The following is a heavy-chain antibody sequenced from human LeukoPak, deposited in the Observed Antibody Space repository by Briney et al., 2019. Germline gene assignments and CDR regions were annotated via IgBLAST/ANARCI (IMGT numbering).Heavy chain of an antibody. J-gene: IGHJ3*02. CDR2: ISGSSSYT. CDR1: GFTFSDYY. V-gene: IGHV3-11*05. CDR3: ARDSGYCSSTSCHRGDAFDI. D-gene: IGHD2-2*02. Sequence: PGGSLRLSCAASGFTFSDYYMSWIRQAPGKGLEWVSYISGSSSYTNYADSVKGRFTISRDNAKNSLYLQMNSLRAEDTAVYYCARDSGYCSSTSCHRGDAFDIWGQGTMVTVSS.